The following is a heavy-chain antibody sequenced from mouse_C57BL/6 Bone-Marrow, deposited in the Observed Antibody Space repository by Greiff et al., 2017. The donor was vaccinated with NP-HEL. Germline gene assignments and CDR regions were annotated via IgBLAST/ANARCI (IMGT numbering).Heavy chain of an antibody. V-gene: IGHV1-50*01. Sequence: QVQLQQPGAELVKPGASVKLSCKASGYTFTSYWMQWVKQRPGQGLEWIGEIDPSDSYTNYNQKFKGKATLTVDTSYSTAYMQLSSLTSEDSAVYYCARVPDWGQGTSVTVSS. D-gene: IGHD5-1*01. CDR1: GYTFTSYW. J-gene: IGHJ4*01. CDR3: ARVPD. CDR2: IDPSDSYT.